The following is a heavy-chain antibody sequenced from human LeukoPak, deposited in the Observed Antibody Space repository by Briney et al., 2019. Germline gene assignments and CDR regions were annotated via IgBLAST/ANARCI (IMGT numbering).Heavy chain of an antibody. CDR1: GITLSNYG. J-gene: IGHJ4*02. CDR2: ISGSGGGT. V-gene: IGHV3-23*01. Sequence: GGSLRLSCAVSGITLSNYGMSWVRQAPGKGLEWVAGISGSGGGTNYADSMKGRFTISRDNRKNTLYLQMNSLRAEDTAVYFCAKRGVVIRVILVGFHKEAYYFDSWGQGALVTVSS. D-gene: IGHD3-22*01. CDR3: AKRGVVIRVILVGFHKEAYYFDS.